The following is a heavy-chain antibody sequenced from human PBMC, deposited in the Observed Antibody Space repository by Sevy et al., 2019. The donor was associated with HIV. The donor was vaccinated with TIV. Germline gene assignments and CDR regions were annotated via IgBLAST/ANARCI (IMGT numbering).Heavy chain of an antibody. CDR1: SFTFTTFA. J-gene: IGHJ4*02. D-gene: IGHD1-26*01. CDR3: ARWDADRRWYFDY. CDR2: ISGSSNYI. Sequence: GGSLRLSCTTSSFTFTTFAMNWVRQSPGKGLEWVSYISGSSNYIYYADSVKGRFTISRDNAKNSLYLQMNSLRAEDTAVYYCARWDADRRWYFDYWGQGTLVTVSS. V-gene: IGHV3-21*06.